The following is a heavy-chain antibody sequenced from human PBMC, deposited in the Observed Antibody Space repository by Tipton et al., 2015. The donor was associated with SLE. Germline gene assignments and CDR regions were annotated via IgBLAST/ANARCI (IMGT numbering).Heavy chain of an antibody. Sequence: TLSLTCTVSGGSMTSGTYYWTWIRQPAGKGLEWIGHISSRGSTNYNPSPKSRVTISLDTSKNQLSLRLISVTAADTAAYYCARVGATNVFESWGQGTLVTVAS. D-gene: IGHD1-26*01. CDR1: GGSMTSGTYY. CDR3: ARVGATNVFES. J-gene: IGHJ4*02. V-gene: IGHV4-61*09. CDR2: ISSRGST.